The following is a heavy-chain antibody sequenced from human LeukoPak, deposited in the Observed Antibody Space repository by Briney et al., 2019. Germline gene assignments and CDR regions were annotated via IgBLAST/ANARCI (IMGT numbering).Heavy chain of an antibody. CDR3: ARDRGDVGTYYGTYSYYGMDV. Sequence: PGGSLRLSCAASGFTFSSFSMNWVRQAPGKGLEWVSSISRSDSDIYYADSVKGRFTISRDNAKNSLYLQMNSLRAEDTAVYYCARDRGDVGTYYGTYSYYGMDVWGQGTTVTVSS. J-gene: IGHJ6*02. D-gene: IGHD1-26*01. V-gene: IGHV3-21*04. CDR2: ISRSDSDI. CDR1: GFTFSSFS.